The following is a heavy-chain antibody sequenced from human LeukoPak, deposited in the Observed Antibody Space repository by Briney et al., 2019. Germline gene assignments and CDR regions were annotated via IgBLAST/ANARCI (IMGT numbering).Heavy chain of an antibody. CDR1: AFTFPSYA. J-gene: IGHJ4*02. CDR3: AKPPPGSSSWLFDY. D-gene: IGHD6-13*01. Sequence: QTGGSLRLSCAPPAFTFPSYAMRWVRQPPGKGLEWVSTISDNGGSTYAAGSVKGRFTISSHISKNTLYLQIYRLRAQLTAVYYCAKPPPGSSSWLFDYWGQGALVTVSS. CDR2: ISDNGGST. V-gene: IGHV3-23*01.